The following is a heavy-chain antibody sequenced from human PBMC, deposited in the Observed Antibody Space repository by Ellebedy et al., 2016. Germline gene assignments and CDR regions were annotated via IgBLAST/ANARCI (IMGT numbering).Heavy chain of an antibody. CDR2: IRQDESDT. D-gene: IGHD6-19*01. CDR3: VLGRYTSGWYPDYFDS. J-gene: IGHJ4*02. CDR1: GFTFSDYW. Sequence: GGSLRLSREASGFTFSDYWMGWVRHCPAKGLEWVANIRQDESDTYYVESVRGRFTITRDNAKNSLCLEMITLSDEDTAMDYCVLGRYTSGWYPDYFDSWGQGTLVTVSS. V-gene: IGHV3-7*03.